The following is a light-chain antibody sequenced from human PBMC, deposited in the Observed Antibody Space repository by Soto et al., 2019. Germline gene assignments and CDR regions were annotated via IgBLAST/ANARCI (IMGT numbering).Light chain of an antibody. V-gene: IGKV1-5*03. Sequence: DIQMTQSPSTLSASVGDRVTITCRASQNIFRWVAWYQQRPGKAPDLLIYAASTLESGVPSRFSGSGSGTEFNLTISNLQPEDFVTYYCQQYNSYATFGQGTKVDNK. CDR1: QNIFRW. CDR2: AAS. J-gene: IGKJ1*01. CDR3: QQYNSYAT.